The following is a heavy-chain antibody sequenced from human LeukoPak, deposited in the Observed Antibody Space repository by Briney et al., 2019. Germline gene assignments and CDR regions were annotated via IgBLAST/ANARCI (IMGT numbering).Heavy chain of an antibody. CDR3: ATEVRYGY. CDR2: IRYDESNK. J-gene: IGHJ4*02. Sequence: GGSLRLSCAASGFAFSNYGMHWVRQAPGKGLEWVAFIRYDESNKYYADSVKGRFTISRDNSKNTLYVQMNSLRAEDTAVYYCATEVRYGYWGQGTLVTVSS. CDR1: GFAFSNYG. D-gene: IGHD4-11*01. V-gene: IGHV3-30*02.